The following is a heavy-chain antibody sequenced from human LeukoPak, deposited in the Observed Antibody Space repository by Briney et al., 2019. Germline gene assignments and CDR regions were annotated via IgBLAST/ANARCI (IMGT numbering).Heavy chain of an antibody. Sequence: PSETLSFTCTVSGGSISSYYWSWIRQPPGKGLEWIGYIYYSGSTNYNPSLKSRVTISVDTSKNQFSLKLSSVTAADTAVYYCARTSGYSYDLADYWGQGTLVTVSS. CDR1: GGSISSYY. V-gene: IGHV4-59*01. CDR2: IYYSGST. D-gene: IGHD5-18*01. CDR3: ARTSGYSYDLADY. J-gene: IGHJ4*02.